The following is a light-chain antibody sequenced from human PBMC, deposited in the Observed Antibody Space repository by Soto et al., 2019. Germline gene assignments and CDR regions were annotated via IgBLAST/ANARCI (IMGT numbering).Light chain of an antibody. CDR2: DAS. J-gene: IGKJ4*01. CDR1: QSVRSNY. CDR3: QHYGSSPLT. V-gene: IGKV3-20*01. Sequence: EIVLTQSPDTLSLSPGERATLSCRASQSVRSNYLAWYQQKTGQAPRFLIYDASSRATGIQDRFSGSGSGTHFTLTISRLEPENFAVYYCQHYGSSPLTFVGGTKVEIK.